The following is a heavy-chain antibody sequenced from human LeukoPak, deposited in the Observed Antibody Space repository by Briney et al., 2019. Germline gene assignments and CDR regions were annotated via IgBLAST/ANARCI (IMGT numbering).Heavy chain of an antibody. CDR2: FDPEDGET. J-gene: IGHJ5*02. V-gene: IGHV1-24*01. Sequence: ASRKVSSMVSGYTPTELSIHWDRHAPRKLLEWKGAFDPEDGETIYAQKFQGRVTMTEDTSTDTAYMELSSLRSEDTAVYYCATVPNYYDSSGYYGWFDPWGQGTLVTVSS. CDR1: GYTPTELS. D-gene: IGHD3-22*01. CDR3: ATVPNYYDSSGYYGWFDP.